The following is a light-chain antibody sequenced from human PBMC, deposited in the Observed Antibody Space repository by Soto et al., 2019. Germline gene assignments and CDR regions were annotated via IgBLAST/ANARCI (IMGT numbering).Light chain of an antibody. CDR2: DDS. V-gene: IGLV3-21*02. J-gene: IGLJ2*01. CDR1: NIGSKS. CDR3: QVWDSSSDHPYVV. Sequence: SYELTQPPSVSVAPGQTARITCGGNNIGSKSVHWYQQKPGQAPVLVVYDDSDWPSGIPERFSGSNSGNTATLTISRVEAGDEADYYCQVWDSSSDHPYVVFGGGTQLTVL.